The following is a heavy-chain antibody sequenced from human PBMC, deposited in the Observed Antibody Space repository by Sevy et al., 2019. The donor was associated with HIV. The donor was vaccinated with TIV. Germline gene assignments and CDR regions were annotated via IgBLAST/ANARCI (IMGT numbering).Heavy chain of an antibody. V-gene: IGHV3-7*01. CDR1: GFTFSSYW. CDR2: IKQDGSEK. CDR3: ARRVPAAIGHDFDY. D-gene: IGHD2-2*02. J-gene: IGHJ4*02. Sequence: GGSLRLSCAASGFTFSSYWMSWVRQAPGKGLEWVANIKQDGSEKYYVDSVKGRFTISRDNAKNSLYLQMNSLRAEDTAVYYCARRVPAAIGHDFDYWGQGTLVTVSS.